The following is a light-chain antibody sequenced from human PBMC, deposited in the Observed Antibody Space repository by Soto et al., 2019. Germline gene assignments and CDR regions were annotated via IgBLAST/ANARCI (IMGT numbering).Light chain of an antibody. J-gene: IGLJ1*01. CDR3: SLYTSENTYV. Sequence: QSVLTQPASVSGSPGQSITISCTGTSSDVGGYNYVSWYQQHPGKAPKLMIYEVSNRPSGVSNRFSGSKSGNTASLTISGLQAEDEVDYYCSLYTSENTYVFGTGTKVTVL. CDR2: EVS. V-gene: IGLV2-14*01. CDR1: SSDVGGYNY.